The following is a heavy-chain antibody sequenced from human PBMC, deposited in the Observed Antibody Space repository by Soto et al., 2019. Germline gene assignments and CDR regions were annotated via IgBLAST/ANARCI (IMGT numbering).Heavy chain of an antibody. CDR1: ESNFSSYA. V-gene: IGHV1-69*13. J-gene: IGHJ4*02. CDR2: IIPIFSTA. D-gene: IGHD3-22*01. CDR3: ASHYDSSGYYYRGLDY. Sequence: TSVNVSCKASESNFSSYAISWVRQAPGQGLASMGGIIPIFSTADYAQKFQGIVTITADESTSTAYMELSSLRSDDTAVYYCASHYDSSGYYYRGLDYWGQGTLVTVST.